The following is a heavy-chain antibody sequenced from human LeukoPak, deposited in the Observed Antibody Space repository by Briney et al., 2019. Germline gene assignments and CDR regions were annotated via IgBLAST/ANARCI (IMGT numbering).Heavy chain of an antibody. CDR1: GFTFSTYN. Sequence: GGSLRLSCAASGFTFSTYNMNWVRQAPGKGLEWVSSITSSSSYTFYADSVKGRFTISRDNAKNSLYLQMNSLRAEDTAVYYCAKDLLMKDYYGSGSPSFDYWGQGTLVTVSS. CDR2: ITSSSSYT. D-gene: IGHD3-10*01. J-gene: IGHJ4*02. CDR3: AKDLLMKDYYGSGSPSFDY. V-gene: IGHV3-21*04.